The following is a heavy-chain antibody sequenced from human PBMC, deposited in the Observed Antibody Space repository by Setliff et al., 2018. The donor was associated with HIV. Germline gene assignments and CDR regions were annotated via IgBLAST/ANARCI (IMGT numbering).Heavy chain of an antibody. CDR3: ATGGDSIVSTYYFDY. Sequence: TLSLTCSISGGSIISGGYYWSWFRQHPEKGLEWIGYIYFTGKTYYNPSLKSRFTISRDDAKNSLYLEMNSLRVEDTAVYYCATGGDSIVSTYYFDYWGQGTLVTVSS. D-gene: IGHD2-21*01. CDR2: IYFTGKT. V-gene: IGHV4-31*03. CDR1: GGSIISGGYY. J-gene: IGHJ4*02.